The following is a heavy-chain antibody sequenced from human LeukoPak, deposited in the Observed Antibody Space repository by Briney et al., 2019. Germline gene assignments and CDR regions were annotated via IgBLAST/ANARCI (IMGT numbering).Heavy chain of an antibody. CDR2: FYYSGNT. CDR3: ARGFAAAGQYYFDY. CDR1: GFTFSSYSMN. J-gene: IGHJ4*02. D-gene: IGHD6-13*01. V-gene: IGHV4-39*01. Sequence: LRLSCAASGFTFSSYSMNWVRQPPGKGLEWIGSFYYSGNTYYKPSLKGRVTISVDTSKNQFSLNLSSVTAADTAVYYCARGFAAAGQYYFDYWGQGTLVTVSS.